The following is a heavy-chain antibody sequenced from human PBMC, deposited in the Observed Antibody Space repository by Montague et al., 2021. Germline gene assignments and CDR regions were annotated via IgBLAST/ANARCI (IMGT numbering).Heavy chain of an antibody. D-gene: IGHD1-26*01. CDR2: LSHGGST. CDR1: GDSINTYS. J-gene: IGHJ6*03. CDR3: ARDTVGASGYFYYYYMDV. Sequence: SETLSLTCTVFGDSINTYSWSWIRQPAGKGLEWIGRLSHGGSTNSNPSLKSRVSMSVDTSKNQFSLKLSSVTAADTAVYFCARDTVGASGYFYYYYMDVWGRGTTVTVSS. V-gene: IGHV4-4*07.